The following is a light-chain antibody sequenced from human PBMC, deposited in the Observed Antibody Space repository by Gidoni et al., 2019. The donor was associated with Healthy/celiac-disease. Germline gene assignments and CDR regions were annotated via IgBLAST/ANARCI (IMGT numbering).Light chain of an antibody. V-gene: IGKV1-5*03. CDR3: QQYNSYSPWT. Sequence: DIQMTQSPSTLSASVGDRVTITCRASQSISSLLAWYQQKPGKAPKLLIYKASSLESGVPSRFSGSVSGTEFTLTISSLQPDDFATYYCQQYNSYSPWTFXQXTKVEIK. CDR2: KAS. J-gene: IGKJ1*01. CDR1: QSISSL.